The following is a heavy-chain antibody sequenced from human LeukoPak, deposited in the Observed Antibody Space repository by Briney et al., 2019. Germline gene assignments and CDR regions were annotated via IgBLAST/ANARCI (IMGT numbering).Heavy chain of an antibody. Sequence: TLSLTCTVSGGSISSYYWSWIRQPPGKGLEWIGYIYYSGSTNYNPSLKSRVTISVDTSKNQFSLKLSSVTAADTAVYYCARGALGYQLLYDYWGQGTLVTVSS. V-gene: IGHV4-59*01. D-gene: IGHD2-2*02. CDR3: ARGALGYQLLYDY. CDR1: GGSISSYY. CDR2: IYYSGST. J-gene: IGHJ4*02.